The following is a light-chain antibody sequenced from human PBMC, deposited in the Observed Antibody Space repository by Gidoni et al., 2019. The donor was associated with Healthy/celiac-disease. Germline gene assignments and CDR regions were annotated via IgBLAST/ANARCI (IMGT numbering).Light chain of an antibody. CDR1: QGIRND. CDR2: AAS. V-gene: IGKV1-6*01. Sequence: IQMTQSPSSLSASVGDRVTITCRASQGIRNDLGWYRQKPGKAPKLLSYAASSLQSGVPSRFSGSGSDTDFTLTISSLQPEDFATYYCLQDYNYPLTFXGXTKVEIK. CDR3: LQDYNYPLT. J-gene: IGKJ4*01.